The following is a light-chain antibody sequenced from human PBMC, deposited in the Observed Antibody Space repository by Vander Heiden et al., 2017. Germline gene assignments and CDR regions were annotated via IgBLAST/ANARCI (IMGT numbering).Light chain of an antibody. CDR2: EDK. V-gene: IGLV6-57*02. J-gene: IGLJ3*02. Sequence: NFKLTQPHSVSESPGKTVTISCTASSGSIASNYVQWYQQRPGSVPTTVIYEDKYRPSGVPDRFSGSIDSSSNSASLTISGLKTEDEGDYFCQTYDSNNWVFGGGTKLTVL. CDR3: QTYDSNNWV. CDR1: SGSIASNY.